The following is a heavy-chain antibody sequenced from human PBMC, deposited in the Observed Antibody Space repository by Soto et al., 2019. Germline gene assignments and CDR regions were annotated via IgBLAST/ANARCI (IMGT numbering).Heavy chain of an antibody. V-gene: IGHV4-34*01. Sequence: TSETLSLTCAVYGGSFSGYYWSWIRQPPGKGLEWIGEINHSGSTNYNPSLKSRVTISVDTSKNQFSLKLSSVTAADTAVYYCARTSSSSWAYYYYGMDVWGQGTTVTV. D-gene: IGHD6-13*01. CDR2: INHSGST. CDR3: ARTSSSSWAYYYYGMDV. CDR1: GGSFSGYY. J-gene: IGHJ6*02.